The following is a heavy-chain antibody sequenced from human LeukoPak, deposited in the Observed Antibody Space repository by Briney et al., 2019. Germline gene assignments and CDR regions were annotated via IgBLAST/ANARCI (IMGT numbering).Heavy chain of an antibody. D-gene: IGHD4/OR15-4a*01. CDR1: GFTFSDYY. J-gene: IGHJ3*02. CDR3: ARDPGLRTFLLADPLTEKNAFDI. CDR2: ISSSGSTI. V-gene: IGHV3-11*01. Sequence: PGGSLRLSCAASGFTFSDYYMSWIRQAPGKGLEWVSYISSSGSTIYYADSVKGRFTISRDNAKNSLYLQMNSLRAEDTAVYYCARDPGLRTFLLADPLTEKNAFDIWGQGTMVTASS.